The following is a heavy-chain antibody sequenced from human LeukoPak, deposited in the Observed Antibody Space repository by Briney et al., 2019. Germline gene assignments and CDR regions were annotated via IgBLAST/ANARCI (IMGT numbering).Heavy chain of an antibody. D-gene: IGHD3-22*01. Sequence: PSETLSLTCTVSGGSISSGDYYWSWIRQPPGKGLEWIGYTFDSGSTAYNPSLKSRVTISVDTSKNQLSLKLTSVTAADTAVYYCATYDSSGYTDPDAFDIWGQGTMVIVSS. CDR3: ATYDSSGYTDPDAFDI. J-gene: IGHJ3*02. CDR1: GGSISSGDYY. V-gene: IGHV4-30-4*01. CDR2: TFDSGST.